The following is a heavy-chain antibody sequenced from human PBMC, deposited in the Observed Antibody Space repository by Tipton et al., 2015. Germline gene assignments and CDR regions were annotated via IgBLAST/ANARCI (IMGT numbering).Heavy chain of an antibody. CDR3: ATYLDYFDN. CDR2: FDPEDGKT. CDR1: GYALTDLA. Sequence: VQLVQSGAEVKKPGASVKVSCQVSGYALTDLAMHWVRQAPGKGLEWVGGFDPEDGKTIYAQKFQGRATMTEDTSTDTASMELSSLKSDDTAVYYCATYLDYFDNWGQGTLVTVSS. D-gene: IGHD3-16*01. J-gene: IGHJ4*02. V-gene: IGHV1-24*01.